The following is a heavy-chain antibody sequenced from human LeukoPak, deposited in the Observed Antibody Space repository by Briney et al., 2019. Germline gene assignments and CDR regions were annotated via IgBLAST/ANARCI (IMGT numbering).Heavy chain of an antibody. J-gene: IGHJ4*02. CDR1: GYSFTSYW. CDR2: IYPGDSDT. D-gene: IGHD2-2*01. V-gene: IGHV5-51*01. Sequence: GGSLKISCKGSGYSFTSYWIGWVRQMPGKGLEWMGTIYPGDSDTRYSPSFQGQVTISADKSISTTYLQWSSLKASDTAMYYCARRPLDCSSTSCFDYWGQGTLVTVSS. CDR3: ARRPLDCSSTSCFDY.